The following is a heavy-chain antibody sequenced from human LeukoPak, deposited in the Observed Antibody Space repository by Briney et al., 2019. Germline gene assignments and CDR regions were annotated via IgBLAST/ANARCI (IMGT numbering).Heavy chain of an antibody. CDR3: ARDNPLHCSGGSCYSKVFDY. V-gene: IGHV1-3*01. CDR1: GYTFTSYA. J-gene: IGHJ4*02. Sequence: GASVKVSCKASGYTFTSYAMHWVRQAPGQRLEWMGWINAGNGNTKYSQKFQGRVTITRDTSESTAYMELSSLRSEDTAVYYCARDNPLHCSGGSCYSKVFDYWGQGTLVTVSS. CDR2: INAGNGNT. D-gene: IGHD2-15*01.